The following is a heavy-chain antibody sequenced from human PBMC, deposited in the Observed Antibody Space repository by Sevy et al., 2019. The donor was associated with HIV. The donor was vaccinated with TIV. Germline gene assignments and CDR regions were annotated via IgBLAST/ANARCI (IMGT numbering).Heavy chain of an antibody. D-gene: IGHD2-15*01. CDR1: GGSFSGYY. J-gene: IGHJ5*02. CDR2: INHSGST. CDR3: ARESGGSRNCNWFDP. V-gene: IGHV4-34*01. Sequence: SETLSLTCAVYGGSFSGYYWSWIRQPPGKGLEWIGEINHSGSTNYNPSLKSRVTISVDTSKNQFSLKLSSVTAADTAVYYCARESGGSRNCNWFDPWGQGTLVTVSS.